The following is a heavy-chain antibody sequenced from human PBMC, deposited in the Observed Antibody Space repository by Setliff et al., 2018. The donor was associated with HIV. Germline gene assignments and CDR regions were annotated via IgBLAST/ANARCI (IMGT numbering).Heavy chain of an antibody. J-gene: IGHJ4*02. CDR3: ASLYSRN. CDR2: LDYTGST. V-gene: IGHV4-59*04. Sequence: LSLTCAVSGGSISTYYWSWIRQPPGKGLEWIGSLDYTGSTYYKPSLKSRVTISVDTSKNQFSLKLSSVTAADTAVYYCASLYSRNWGQGTLVTVSS. D-gene: IGHD6-13*01. CDR1: GGSISTYY.